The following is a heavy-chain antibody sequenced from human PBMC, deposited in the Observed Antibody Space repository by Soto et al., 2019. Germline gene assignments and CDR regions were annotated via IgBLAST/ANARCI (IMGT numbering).Heavy chain of an antibody. J-gene: IGHJ4*02. CDR2: IIPIIGTA. V-gene: IGHV1-69*01. D-gene: IGHD5-12*01. Sequence: QVQLVQSGAEVKKPGSSVKVSCKASGGTFNNYAISWVRQAPGQGLEWMGGIIPIIGTADYAHKFQGRLAISADESTGTTFMELSSLRSEDTALSYCARGGVDGVATSAFDYWGQGTLVTVSS. CDR3: ARGGVDGVATSAFDY. CDR1: GGTFNNYA.